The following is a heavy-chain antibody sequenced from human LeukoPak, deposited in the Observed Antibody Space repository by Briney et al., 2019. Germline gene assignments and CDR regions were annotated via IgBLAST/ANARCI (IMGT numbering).Heavy chain of an antibody. J-gene: IGHJ4*02. Sequence: GESLRISCKGSGYSFTSYWISWVRQMPGKGLEWMGRIDPSDSYTNYSPSLQGHITISADKSISTAYLQWSSLKASDTAMYYCARATSYGDYVGYWGQGTLVTVSS. CDR1: GYSFTSYW. D-gene: IGHD4-17*01. V-gene: IGHV5-10-1*01. CDR3: ARATSYGDYVGY. CDR2: IDPSDSYT.